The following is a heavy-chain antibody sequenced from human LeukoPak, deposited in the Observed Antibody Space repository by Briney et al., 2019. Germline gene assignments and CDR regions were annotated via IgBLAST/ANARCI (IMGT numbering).Heavy chain of an antibody. D-gene: IGHD5-24*01. Sequence: SVKVSCKASGGTFSSYAISWVRQAPGQGLEWMGRIIPILGIANYAQKFQGRVTITADKSTSTAYMELSSLRSEDTAVYYCVRAGGLGDGYNYDYWGQGTLVTVSS. CDR3: VRAGGLGDGYNYDY. CDR1: GGTFSSYA. V-gene: IGHV1-69*04. J-gene: IGHJ4*02. CDR2: IIPILGIA.